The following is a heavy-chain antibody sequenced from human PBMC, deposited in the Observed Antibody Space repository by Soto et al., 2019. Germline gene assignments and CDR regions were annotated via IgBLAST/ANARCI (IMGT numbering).Heavy chain of an antibody. D-gene: IGHD3-3*01. J-gene: IGHJ3*02. V-gene: IGHV3-33*01. Sequence: GGSLRLSCAASGFTFSSYGMHWVRQAPGKGLEWVAVIWYDGSNKYYAYSVKGRLTISRDNSKNTLYLQMNSLRAEDTALFYCARAPGDTIFGVVNNAFDIWGQGTMVTVSS. CDR3: ARAPGDTIFGVVNNAFDI. CDR1: GFTFSSYG. CDR2: IWYDGSNK.